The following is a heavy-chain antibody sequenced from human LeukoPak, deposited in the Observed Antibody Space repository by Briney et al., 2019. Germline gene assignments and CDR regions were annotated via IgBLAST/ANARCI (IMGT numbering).Heavy chain of an antibody. J-gene: IGHJ3*02. Sequence: ASVKVCCKASGYTFTGCYMHWVRQAPGQGLEWMGWINPNSGSTNYAQKFQGRVTMTRDTSISTAYMELSRLRSDDTAVYYCARYSSPHDAFDIWGQGTMVTVSS. CDR1: GYTFTGCY. D-gene: IGHD6-13*01. CDR2: INPNSGST. V-gene: IGHV1-2*02. CDR3: ARYSSPHDAFDI.